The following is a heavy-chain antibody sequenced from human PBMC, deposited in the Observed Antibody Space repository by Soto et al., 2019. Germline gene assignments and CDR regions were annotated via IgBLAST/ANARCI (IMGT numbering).Heavy chain of an antibody. CDR2: ISAYNGNT. J-gene: IGHJ3*02. V-gene: IGHV1-18*01. D-gene: IGHD3-16*02. Sequence: QVQLVQSGAEVKKPGASVKVSCKASGYTFTSYGISWVRQAPGQGLEWMGWISAYNGNTNYAQKLQGRVTMTTDTSTSTVYMELRSLRSDDTAVYYCARDRPDYDYIWGSYHDAFDIWGQGTMVTVSS. CDR3: ARDRPDYDYIWGSYHDAFDI. CDR1: GYTFTSYG.